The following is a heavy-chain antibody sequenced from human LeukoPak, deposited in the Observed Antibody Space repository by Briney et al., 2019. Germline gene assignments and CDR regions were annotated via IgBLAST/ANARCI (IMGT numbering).Heavy chain of an antibody. D-gene: IGHD1-26*01. V-gene: IGHV3-30*03. CDR2: VSFDGRNK. J-gene: IGHJ4*02. CDR3: ARSELYRSFDY. CDR1: EFTFSTYW. Sequence: GGSLRLSCAASEFTFSTYWMHWVRQAPGKGLEWVSFVSFDGRNKNYADSVRGRFTISRDDSKNTLYLQMSSLRNEDTAVYFCARSELYRSFDYWGQGTLVTVSS.